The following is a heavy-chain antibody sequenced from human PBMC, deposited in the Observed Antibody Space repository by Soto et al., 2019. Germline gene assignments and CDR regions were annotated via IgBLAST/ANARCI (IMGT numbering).Heavy chain of an antibody. Sequence: GESLKISCKGSGYSFTSYWIGWVRQMPGKGLEWMGIIYPGDSDTRYSPSFQGHVTISADNSISTAYLQWSSLKASDTAMYYCASPVVADYYYYGMDVWGQGTTVTVSS. CDR3: ASPVVADYYYYGMDV. V-gene: IGHV5-51*01. CDR1: GYSFTSYW. CDR2: IYPGDSDT. J-gene: IGHJ6*02. D-gene: IGHD2-15*01.